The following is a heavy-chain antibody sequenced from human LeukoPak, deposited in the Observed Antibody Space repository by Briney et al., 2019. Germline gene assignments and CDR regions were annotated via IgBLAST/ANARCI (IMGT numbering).Heavy chain of an antibody. CDR2: ISTISST. CDR1: GDIFSTFA. CDR3: ARTAAAGIVGY. V-gene: IGHV3-23*01. Sequence: GGSLRLSCAASGDIFSTFAMSWVRQAPGRGLEWVSGISTISSTFYADSVKGRFTISRDNSKNTLYLQMNSLRAEDTAVYYCARTAAAGIVGYWGQGTLVTVSS. D-gene: IGHD6-13*01. J-gene: IGHJ4*02.